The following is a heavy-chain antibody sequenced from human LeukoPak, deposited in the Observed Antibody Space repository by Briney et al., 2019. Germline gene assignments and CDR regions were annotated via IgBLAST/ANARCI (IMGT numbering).Heavy chain of an antibody. V-gene: IGHV3-7*03. CDR3: AGDRGYLQFDY. D-gene: IGHD3-10*01. CDR1: GLTFSRRW. CDR2: IKEGGSQK. Sequence: GGSLRLSCSASGLTFSRRWMSWVRQTPGKGLEWVANIKEGGSQKYYADSVMGRFTISRDNAENSLYLQLNSLRAEDTAMYYCAGDRGYLQFDYWGQGTLVTVSS. J-gene: IGHJ4*02.